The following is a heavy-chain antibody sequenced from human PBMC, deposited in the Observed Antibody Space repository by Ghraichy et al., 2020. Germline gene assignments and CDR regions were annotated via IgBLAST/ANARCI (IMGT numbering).Heavy chain of an antibody. CDR3: ASVLSPGYYYMDV. V-gene: IGHV3-72*01. CDR1: GFTFSDHY. J-gene: IGHJ6*03. D-gene: IGHD6-6*01. CDR2: IRNQARRFST. Sequence: LSLTCAASGFTFSDHYLDWFRQSPGKGLEWVARIRNQARRFSTEYAASVKGRFIISRDDSKKSLYLQMSSLKTEDTAVYYCASVLSPGYYYMDVWGKGTSVTVSS.